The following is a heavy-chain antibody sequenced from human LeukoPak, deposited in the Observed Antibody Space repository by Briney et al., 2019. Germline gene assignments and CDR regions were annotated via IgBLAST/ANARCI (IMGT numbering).Heavy chain of an antibody. CDR1: GFTFSSYE. J-gene: IGHJ4*02. CDR2: ISGTSAYI. Sequence: PGGSLRLPCAASGFTFSSYEMNWVRQTPGKGLEWVSSISGTSAYICYADSVRGRFTISRDNAKNSLYVQMNSLRAEDTAVYYCLREGVWYGDSKGFVYWGQGTLVTVSS. D-gene: IGHD3-10*01. V-gene: IGHV3-21*04. CDR3: LREGVWYGDSKGFVY.